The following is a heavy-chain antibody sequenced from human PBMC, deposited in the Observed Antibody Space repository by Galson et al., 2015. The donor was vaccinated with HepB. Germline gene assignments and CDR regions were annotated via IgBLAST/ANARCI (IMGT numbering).Heavy chain of an antibody. Sequence: SLRLSCAASGFSFSNAWMSWVRQAPGKGLEWVGRIKRKTDGGTTNYAAPVKGGFTISRDDSRNTLYLQMNSLKTEDTAMYYCTTRPGGYYSESEDWGQGTLVTVSS. V-gene: IGHV3-15*01. CDR2: IKRKTDGGTT. CDR3: TTRPGGYYSESED. D-gene: IGHD3-22*01. J-gene: IGHJ4*02. CDR1: GFSFSNAW.